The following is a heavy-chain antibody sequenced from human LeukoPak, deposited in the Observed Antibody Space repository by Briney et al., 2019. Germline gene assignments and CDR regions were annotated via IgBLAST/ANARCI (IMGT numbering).Heavy chain of an antibody. J-gene: IGHJ4*02. CDR2: INHSGST. Sequence: SETLSLTCAVYGGSFSGYYWSWIRQPPGKGLEWIGEINHSGSTNYNPSLKSRVTISVDSSKNQFSLRLTSVTAADTAVYYCARQTGSGLFILPGGQGTLVTVSS. CDR3: ARQTGSGLFILP. CDR1: GGSFSGYY. V-gene: IGHV4-34*01. D-gene: IGHD3/OR15-3a*01.